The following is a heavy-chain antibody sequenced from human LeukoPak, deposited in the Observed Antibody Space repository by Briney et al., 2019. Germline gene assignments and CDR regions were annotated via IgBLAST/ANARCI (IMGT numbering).Heavy chain of an antibody. V-gene: IGHV4-4*02. J-gene: IGHJ4*02. Sequence: SETLSLTCAVSGGSISSSKGWSWVRQPPGKGLEWIGNIYHSGSTNYNPSLKSRVSISLDKPKNQFSLNLRSVTAADTAVYYCARIVPHDYGYIDYWGEGTLVTVFS. CDR2: IYHSGST. CDR1: GGSISSSKG. CDR3: ARIVPHDYGYIDY. D-gene: IGHD4/OR15-4a*01.